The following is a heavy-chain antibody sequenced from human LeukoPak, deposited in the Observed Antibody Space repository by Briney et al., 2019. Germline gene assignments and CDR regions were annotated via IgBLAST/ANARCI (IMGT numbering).Heavy chain of an antibody. CDR1: GFTFSSYG. V-gene: IGHV3-30*02. D-gene: IGHD3-9*01. CDR3: ARGSRVFDYDILTGPNWFDP. Sequence: GGSLRLSCAASGFTFSSYGTHWVRQAPGKGLEWVAFIRYDGSNKYYADSVKGRFTISRDNSKNTLYLQMNSLRAEDTAVYYCARGSRVFDYDILTGPNWFDPWGQGTLVTVSS. J-gene: IGHJ5*02. CDR2: IRYDGSNK.